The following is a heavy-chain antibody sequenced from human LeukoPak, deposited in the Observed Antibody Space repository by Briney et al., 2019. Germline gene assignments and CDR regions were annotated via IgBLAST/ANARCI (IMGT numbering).Heavy chain of an antibody. J-gene: IGHJ4*02. V-gene: IGHV1-69*04. D-gene: IGHD2-2*02. Sequence: ASVKVSCKASGGTFSSYTISWVRQAPGQGLEWMGGIIPILGIANYAQKFQGRVTITADKSTSTAYMELSSLRSEDTAVYYCAREGGGYCSSTSCYTFDYWGQGTLVTVSS. CDR2: IIPILGIA. CDR3: AREGGGYCSSTSCYTFDY. CDR1: GGTFSSYT.